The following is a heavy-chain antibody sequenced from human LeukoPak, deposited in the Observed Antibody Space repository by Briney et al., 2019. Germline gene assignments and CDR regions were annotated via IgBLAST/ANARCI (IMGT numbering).Heavy chain of an antibody. CDR3: ARAGSSWSWFDP. CDR2: ISSSGSKK. J-gene: IGHJ5*02. D-gene: IGHD6-13*01. Sequence: GGSLRLSCAASGFTFSDYYMSWIRQAPGKGLEWVSYISSSGSKKYHADSVKGRFTISRDNARNSLYLQMNSLRAEDTAVYYCARAGSSWSWFDPWGQGTLVTVSS. CDR1: GFTFSDYY. V-gene: IGHV3-11*04.